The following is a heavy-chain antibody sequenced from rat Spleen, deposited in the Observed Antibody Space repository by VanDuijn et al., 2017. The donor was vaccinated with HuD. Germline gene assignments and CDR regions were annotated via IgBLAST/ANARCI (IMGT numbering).Heavy chain of an antibody. CDR1: GFTFSNYG. CDR3: TTLRWDYFDS. CDR2: VSYAGSST. J-gene: IGHJ2*01. D-gene: IGHD1-5*01. Sequence: EVQLVESGGGLVQPGRSLKLSCAASGFTFSNYGMAWVRQTPTKGLEWVASVSYAGSSTYYRDSVKGRFTISRDNAKSTLYLQMDSLRSEDTATYYCTTLRWDYFDSWGQGVMVTVSS. V-gene: IGHV5-29*01.